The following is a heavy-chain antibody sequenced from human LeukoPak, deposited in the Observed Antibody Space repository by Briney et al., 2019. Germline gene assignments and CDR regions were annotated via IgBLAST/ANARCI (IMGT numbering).Heavy chain of an antibody. CDR1: GFTFSSCV. D-gene: IGHD2-2*01. Sequence: GGSLRLSCAASGFTFSSCVMHWVRQAPGKGLEWVAIISYDGSNEYYADSVKGRFTISRDNAKNSLYLQMNSLRAEDTAVYYCARDHRLGYCSSTSCPIYYYYMDVWGKGTTVTVSS. J-gene: IGHJ6*03. CDR2: ISYDGSNE. CDR3: ARDHRLGYCSSTSCPIYYYYMDV. V-gene: IGHV3-30*04.